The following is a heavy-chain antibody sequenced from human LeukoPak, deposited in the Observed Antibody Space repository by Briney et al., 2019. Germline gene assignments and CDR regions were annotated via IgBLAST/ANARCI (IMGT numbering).Heavy chain of an antibody. V-gene: IGHV5-51*01. CDR3: ARRRAAYGDYFDQ. Sequence: GESLKISCKVSGYSFTTHWIGWVRQMPGKGLEWMAIINPGDSDNRYSPSLQGQVTISADKSINTAYLQWSSLKASDTAIYYCARRRAAYGDYFDQWGQGTLVTVSS. J-gene: IGHJ4*02. CDR2: INPGDSDN. D-gene: IGHD2-21*01. CDR1: GYSFTTHW.